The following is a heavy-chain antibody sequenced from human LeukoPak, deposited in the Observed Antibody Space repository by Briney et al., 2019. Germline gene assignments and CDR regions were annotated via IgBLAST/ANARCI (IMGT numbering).Heavy chain of an antibody. V-gene: IGHV1-2*02. J-gene: IGHJ4*02. Sequence: WMGWINPNSGGTNYAQMFQGRVTMTRDTSISTAYMELSRLRSDDTAVYYCARAPGLIVGATRFHYWGQGTLVTVSS. CDR3: ARAPGLIVGATRFHY. D-gene: IGHD1-26*01. CDR2: INPNSGGT.